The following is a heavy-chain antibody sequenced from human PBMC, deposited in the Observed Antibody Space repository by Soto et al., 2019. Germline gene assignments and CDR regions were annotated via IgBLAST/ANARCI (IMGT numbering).Heavy chain of an antibody. CDR3: ARDSGSYWDYFDY. CDR2: INPYSGNT. J-gene: IGHJ4*02. D-gene: IGHD1-26*01. CDR1: GYIFNSYG. Sequence: QVQLVQSGAEVKKPGASVKVSCKGSGYIFNSYGFSWVRQAPGQGREWMGWINPYSGNTNYAQNLQGRITMTADTFTTTVYMELRSLRSDDTAVYYCARDSGSYWDYFDYWGQGTLVTVSS. V-gene: IGHV1-18*01.